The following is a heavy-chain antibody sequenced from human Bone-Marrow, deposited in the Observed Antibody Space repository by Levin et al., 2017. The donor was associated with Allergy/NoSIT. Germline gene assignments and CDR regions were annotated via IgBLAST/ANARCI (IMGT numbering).Heavy chain of an antibody. CDR2: IRREGNSYAT. D-gene: IGHD5-18*01. Sequence: KVSCKASGYTFTSYDINWVRQASGKGLEWVGRIRREGNSYATAYAESVKGRFTISRDDSKNTAYLQMNSLKTEDTAVYYCSRLGDTGMDCWGQGTLVTVSS. V-gene: IGHV3-73*01. CDR3: SRLGDTGMDC. CDR1: GYTFTSYD. J-gene: IGHJ4*02.